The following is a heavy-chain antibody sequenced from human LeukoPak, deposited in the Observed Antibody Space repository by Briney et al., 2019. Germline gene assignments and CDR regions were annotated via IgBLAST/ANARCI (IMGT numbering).Heavy chain of an antibody. D-gene: IGHD4-17*01. CDR3: AHRGGDYVEFDY. CDR1: GFSLSTSGVG. Sequence: SGPTLVKPTQTLTLTCTFSGFSLSTSGVGVGWIRQPPGKALEWLALIYWDDDKRYSPSLKSRLTITKDTSKNQVVLTMTDMDPVDAATYYCAHRGGDYVEFDYWGQGTLVTVSS. CDR2: IYWDDDK. J-gene: IGHJ4*02. V-gene: IGHV2-5*02.